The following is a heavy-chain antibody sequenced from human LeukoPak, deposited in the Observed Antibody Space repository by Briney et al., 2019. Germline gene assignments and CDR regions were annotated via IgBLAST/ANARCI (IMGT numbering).Heavy chain of an antibody. Sequence: PVASVKVSCKASGYTFTSYDINWVRQATGQGPEWMGWMNPNSGNTDSAQRFQGRITMTRDTSISTAYMELSSLRSEDTAVYYCARGPLVRLPSSFDPWGQGTLVTVSS. CDR1: GYTFTSYD. V-gene: IGHV1-8*01. D-gene: IGHD3-16*02. CDR2: MNPNSGNT. CDR3: ARGPLVRLPSSFDP. J-gene: IGHJ5*02.